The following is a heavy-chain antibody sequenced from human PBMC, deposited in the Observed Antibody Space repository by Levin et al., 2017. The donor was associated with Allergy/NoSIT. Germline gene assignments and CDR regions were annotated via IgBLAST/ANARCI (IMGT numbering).Heavy chain of an antibody. CDR1: GGSISSSSYY. V-gene: IGHV4-39*01. D-gene: IGHD3-3*01. CDR3: ARRGFNYDFWSGPDY. Sequence: SQTLSLTCTVSGGSISSSSYYWGWIRQPPGKGLEWIGSIYYSGSTYYNPSLKSRVTISVDTSKNQFSLKLSSVTAADTAVYYCARRGFNYDFWSGPDYWGQGTLVTVSS. CDR2: IYYSGST. J-gene: IGHJ4*02.